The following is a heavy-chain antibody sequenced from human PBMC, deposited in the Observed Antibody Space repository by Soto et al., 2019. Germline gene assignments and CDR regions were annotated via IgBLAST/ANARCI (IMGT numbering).Heavy chain of an antibody. CDR3: AREILSPDFYFHGMDV. CDR1: GYTFTSYG. Sequence: GASVKVSCKASGYTFTSYGISWVRQAPGQGLEWMGWISTKKGNTKYAQKFQGRVTMTTDTSTSTAYMELRSLRSHDTAVYYCAREILSPDFYFHGMDVWGQGTTVTVSS. D-gene: IGHD2-15*01. J-gene: IGHJ6*02. CDR2: ISTKKGNT. V-gene: IGHV1-18*04.